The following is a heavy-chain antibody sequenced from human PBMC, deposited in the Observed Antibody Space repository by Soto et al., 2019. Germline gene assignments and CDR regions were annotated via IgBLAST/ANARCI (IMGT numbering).Heavy chain of an antibody. CDR2: ISYDGSDK. CDR3: VKDRVPGAYGNYYGMDV. J-gene: IGHJ6*02. V-gene: IGHV3-30*18. Sequence: PGGSLRLSCRVSGFTFNNSGMHWVRQAPGKGLEWMAVISYDGSDKYYADSVKGRVIISRDNSKNTLNLEMNSLRAEDTAIYYCVKDRVPGAYGNYYGMDVWGQGTTVTFSS. D-gene: IGHD5-12*01. CDR1: GFTFNNSG.